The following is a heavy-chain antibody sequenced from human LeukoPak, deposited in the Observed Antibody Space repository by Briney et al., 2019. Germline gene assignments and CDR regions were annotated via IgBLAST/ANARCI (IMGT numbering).Heavy chain of an antibody. J-gene: IGHJ4*02. CDR3: TKNDNLDF. V-gene: IGHV3-48*03. Sequence: GGCLRLSCAASGFTFSTYAMNWVRPAPGKGLEWVSYISGSGSPIYYADSVKGRFAISRDNAKNSLFLQMNTLRVEDTAIYYCTKNDNLDFWGQGTLVTVSS. CDR2: ISGSGSPI. D-gene: IGHD1-14*01. CDR1: GFTFSTYA.